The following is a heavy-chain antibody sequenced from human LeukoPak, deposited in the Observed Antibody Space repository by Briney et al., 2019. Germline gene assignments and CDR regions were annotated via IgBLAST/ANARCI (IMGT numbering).Heavy chain of an antibody. V-gene: IGHV4-4*02. Sequence: SETLSLTCAVSGGSISSSNWWSWVRQPPGKGLEWIGEIYHSGSTNYNPSLKSRVTISVDTSKNQFSLKLSSVTAADTAVYYCARHAQYYYGSVDYWGQGTLVTVSS. J-gene: IGHJ4*02. CDR1: GGSISSSNW. CDR2: IYHSGST. CDR3: ARHAQYYYGSVDY. D-gene: IGHD3-10*01.